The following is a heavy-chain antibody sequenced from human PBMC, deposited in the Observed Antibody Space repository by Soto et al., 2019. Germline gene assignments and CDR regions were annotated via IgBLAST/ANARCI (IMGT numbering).Heavy chain of an antibody. D-gene: IGHD1-26*01. V-gene: IGHV1-46*01. CDR2: INPTDGST. CDR1: GYTFTNFH. J-gene: IGHJ4*02. CDR3: ARRADSGSFWDFFAH. Sequence: GASVKVSCKASGYTFTNFHMHWARQAPGQGPEWMGIINPTDGSTTYAQRFRGRVTMTRDMSTSTFYMELSSLTSEDTAVYYCARRADSGSFWDFFAHWGQGALVTVS.